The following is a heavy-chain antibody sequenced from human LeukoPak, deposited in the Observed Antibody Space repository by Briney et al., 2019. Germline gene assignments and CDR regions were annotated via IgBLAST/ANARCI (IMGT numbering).Heavy chain of an antibody. CDR2: IKEDGSEK. CDR3: ARDWVAGVPFDAFDI. J-gene: IGHJ3*02. CDR1: GFTLSSYW. Sequence: GGSLRLSCAASGFTLSSYWMSWVRQAPGKGLEWVANIKEDGSEKYYVDSVKGRFTISREKAKNSLYLHMNSLAAEDTAMYYCARDWVAGVPFDAFDIWGQGTMVSVSS. V-gene: IGHV3-7*03. D-gene: IGHD3-10*01.